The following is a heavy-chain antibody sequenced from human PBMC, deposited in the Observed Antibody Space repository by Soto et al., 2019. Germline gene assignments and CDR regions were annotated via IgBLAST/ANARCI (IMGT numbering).Heavy chain of an antibody. CDR1: GFTFSSYS. V-gene: IGHV3-21*01. J-gene: IGHJ6*02. CDR2: ISSSSSYI. D-gene: IGHD1-1*01. CDR3: ARDMGGTTYYYYYGMDV. Sequence: GGSLRLSCAASGFTFSSYSMNWVRQAPGKGLEWVSSISSSSSYIYYADSVKGRFTISIDNAKNSLYLQMNSLRAEDTAVYYCARDMGGTTYYYYYGMDVWGQGTTVTVSS.